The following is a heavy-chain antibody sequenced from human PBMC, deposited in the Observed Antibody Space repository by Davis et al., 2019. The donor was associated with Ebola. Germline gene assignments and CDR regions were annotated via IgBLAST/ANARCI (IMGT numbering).Heavy chain of an antibody. CDR2: ASHDGTTT. CDR1: GFPFSNYA. D-gene: IGHD6-19*01. CDR3: ARVSVIGTGGWWNDDY. Sequence: PGGSLRLSCAASGFPFSNYAMHWVRQTPDKGLEWVAVASHDGTTTYYEDSVKGRFTISRDNSKNTLYLQLNSLRAEDTAVYYCARVSVIGTGGWWNDDYWGQGTLVTVSS. J-gene: IGHJ4*02. V-gene: IGHV3-30*04.